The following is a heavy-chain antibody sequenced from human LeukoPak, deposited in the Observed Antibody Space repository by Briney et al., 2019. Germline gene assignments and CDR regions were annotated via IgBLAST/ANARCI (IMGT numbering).Heavy chain of an antibody. CDR3: ARSWMVYGDYGLGYFDY. CDR1: GYTFTGYY. D-gene: IGHD4-17*01. J-gene: IGHJ4*02. CDR2: INPNSGGT. V-gene: IGHV1-2*04. Sequence: ASVTVSCKASGYTFTGYYMHWVRQAPGQGLEWMGWINPNSGGTNYAQKFQGWVTMTRDTSISTAYMELSRLRSDDTAVYYCARSWMVYGDYGLGYFDYWGQGTLVTVSS.